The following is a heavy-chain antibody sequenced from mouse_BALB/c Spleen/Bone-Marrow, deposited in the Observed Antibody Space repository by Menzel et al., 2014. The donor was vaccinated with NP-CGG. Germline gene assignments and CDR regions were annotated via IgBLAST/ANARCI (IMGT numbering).Heavy chain of an antibody. J-gene: IGHJ2*01. V-gene: IGHV1-4*01. CDR3: ARSSFLRSYFDY. CDR1: GYTFTSYT. CDR2: INPSTGYT. D-gene: IGHD1-2*01. Sequence: LVESGAELARPGASVKMSCKASGYTFTSYTMHWVKERPGQDLEWIGYINPSTGYTNYNQKFKDKATLTADKSSSTAYMQLSSLTSEDSAVYYCARSSFLRSYFDYWGQGTTLTVSS.